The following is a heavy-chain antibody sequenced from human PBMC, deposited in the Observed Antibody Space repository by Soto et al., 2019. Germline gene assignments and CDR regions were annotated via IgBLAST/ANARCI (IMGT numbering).Heavy chain of an antibody. CDR2: LSGDGRST. CDR3: VKGNWAYSYNNWFDP. D-gene: IGHD5-18*01. J-gene: IGHJ5*02. Sequence: GGSLRLSCSASGFTFRSYAIHWGRQAPGKGLEYVSALSGDGRSTYYADSVKGRFTVFRDNSKNTLFLQMSSLRVEDTAVYYCVKGNWAYSYNNWFDPWGQGTLVTVSS. V-gene: IGHV3-64D*06. CDR1: GFTFRSYA.